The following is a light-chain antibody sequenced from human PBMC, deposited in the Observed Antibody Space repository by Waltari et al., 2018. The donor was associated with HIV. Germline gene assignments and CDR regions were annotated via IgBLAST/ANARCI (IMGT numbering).Light chain of an antibody. CDR3: QQSFSTRYT. CDR1: QSIRNY. CDR2: AAS. Sequence: DIQMTQSPSSLSASVGDRVTITCRASQSIRNYLNWYQQKPGKAPKLLIYAASSLQGGVPSRFSGRGSGTDFTLTITRLQPEDFATYYCQQSFSTRYTFGQGTKLEIK. V-gene: IGKV1-39*01. J-gene: IGKJ2*01.